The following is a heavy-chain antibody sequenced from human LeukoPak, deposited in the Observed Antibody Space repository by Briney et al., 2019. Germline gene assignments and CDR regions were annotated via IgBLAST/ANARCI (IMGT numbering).Heavy chain of an antibody. V-gene: IGHV4-34*01. CDR1: GGAFSNYF. D-gene: IGHD2-2*01. CDR2: INDSGST. Sequence: PSETLPLTCAVSGGAFSNYFWTWIRQPPGKGLEWIAEINDSGSTNSNSSLRSRVAISVDTSKNQFSLRLTPVTAADTAVYYCARGQYCSTTTCYSARRYFDFWGQGTLVTVSS. CDR3: ARGQYCSTTTCYSARRYFDF. J-gene: IGHJ4*02.